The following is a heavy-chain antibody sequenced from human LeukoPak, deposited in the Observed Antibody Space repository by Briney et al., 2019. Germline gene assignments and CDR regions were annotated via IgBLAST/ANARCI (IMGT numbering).Heavy chain of an antibody. D-gene: IGHD4-11*01. CDR3: ARASRYSNPDV. Sequence: GASVKVSCKASGYTFTSYYMHWVRQAPGQGLEWMGIINPSGGSTNYAQKFQGRVTITADESTSTAYMELSSLRSEDTAVYYCARASRYSNPDVWGQGTTVTVSS. V-gene: IGHV1-46*01. CDR1: GYTFTSYY. CDR2: INPSGGST. J-gene: IGHJ6*02.